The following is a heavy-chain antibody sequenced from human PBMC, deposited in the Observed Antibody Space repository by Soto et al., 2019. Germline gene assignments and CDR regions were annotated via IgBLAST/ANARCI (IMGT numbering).Heavy chain of an antibody. CDR2: INSNGGST. J-gene: IGHJ3*02. Sequence: GSLRLSCAASGFTLSTYAMYWVRQAPGRGLEYVSAINSNGGSTYYADSVKGRFTISRDNSKNTLYLQMDSLRAEDMAVYYCARGLGFGELLIERGIFDIWGQGTIVTVSS. D-gene: IGHD3-10*01. V-gene: IGHV3-64*02. CDR1: GFTLSTYA. CDR3: ARGLGFGELLIERGIFDI.